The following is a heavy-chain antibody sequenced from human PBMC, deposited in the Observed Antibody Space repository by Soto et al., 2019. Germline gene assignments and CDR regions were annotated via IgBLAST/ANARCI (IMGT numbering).Heavy chain of an antibody. CDR3: ARESGGATATLDYYYFYMDV. CDR2: INPNSGVT. Sequence: QVQLVQSGAEVRKPGASVTVSCRSSGDSFNDYYIHWVRQAPGQGLEWMGWINPNSGVTKYAQKFQGWVSMTRDTSIRTVYMQLSRLRSDDTAVYYCARESGGATATLDYYYFYMDVWCTWTTVTVSS. D-gene: IGHD5-12*01. CDR1: GDSFNDYY. J-gene: IGHJ6*03. V-gene: IGHV1-2*04.